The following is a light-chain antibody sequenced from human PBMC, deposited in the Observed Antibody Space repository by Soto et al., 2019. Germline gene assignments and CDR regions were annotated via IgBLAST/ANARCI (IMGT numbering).Light chain of an antibody. Sequence: QSALTQPPSASGSLGQSVTISCTGSSSDVGAYRYVSWYQQHPGKAPKLIVYEVHERPSGVPGRFSGSKSGNTASQTISGLQAEDEADYYCNSYTGTSNVFGTGTKVTVL. CDR1: SSDVGAYRY. V-gene: IGLV2-8*01. CDR2: EVH. CDR3: NSYTGTSNV. J-gene: IGLJ1*01.